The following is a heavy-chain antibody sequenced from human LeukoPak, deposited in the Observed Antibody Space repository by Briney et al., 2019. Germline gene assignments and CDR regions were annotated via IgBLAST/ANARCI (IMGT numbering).Heavy chain of an antibody. Sequence: GGSLRLSCAASGFSFSSNGMHWVRQAPGKGLEWVAVIWYDGSNKYYADSVKGRFTISRDNSKNTLYLQMNSLRAEDTAVYYCARVSDYSNYFDYWGQGTLVTASS. D-gene: IGHD4-11*01. J-gene: IGHJ4*02. CDR1: GFSFSSNG. CDR2: IWYDGSNK. CDR3: ARVSDYSNYFDY. V-gene: IGHV3-33*01.